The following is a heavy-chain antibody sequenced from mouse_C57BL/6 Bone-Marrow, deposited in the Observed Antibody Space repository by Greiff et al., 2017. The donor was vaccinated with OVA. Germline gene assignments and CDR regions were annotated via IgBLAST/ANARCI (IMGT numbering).Heavy chain of an antibody. D-gene: IGHD3-3*01. CDR1: GYTFTDYY. V-gene: IGHV1-19*01. J-gene: IGHJ1*03. CDR2: INPYNGGT. CDR3: AREGPYWYFDV. Sequence: EVKLQQSGPVLVKPGASVKMSCKASGYTFTDYYMNWVKQSHGKSLEWIGVINPYNGGTSYNQKFKGKATLTVDKSSSTAYMELNSLTSEDSAVYYCAREGPYWYFDVWGTGTTVTVSS.